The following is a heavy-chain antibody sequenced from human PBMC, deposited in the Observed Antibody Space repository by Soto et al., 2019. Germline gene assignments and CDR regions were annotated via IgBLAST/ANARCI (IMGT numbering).Heavy chain of an antibody. CDR1: GFTFGSYA. Sequence: GALRLSCAASGFTFGSYAMTWVRQAPGKGLDWVSSISSSSAYIYYADSVKGRFTISRDNAKNSLYLQMNSLRAEDTAVYFCARIPGANPQVYFDSWGQGTLVTVSS. D-gene: IGHD2-21*01. V-gene: IGHV3-21*01. J-gene: IGHJ4*02. CDR2: ISSSSAYI. CDR3: ARIPGANPQVYFDS.